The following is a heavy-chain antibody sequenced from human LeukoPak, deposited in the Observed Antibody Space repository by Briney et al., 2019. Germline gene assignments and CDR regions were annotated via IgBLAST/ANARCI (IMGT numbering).Heavy chain of an antibody. CDR3: ARQGCSGGSCFNVDY. D-gene: IGHD2-15*01. CDR2: IYPSDSDT. Sequence: GESLKISCKGSGYSFTNYWIGWVRQMPGKGLEWMGIIYPSDSDTRYSPSFQGQVTISADKSISTAYLQWSSLKASDTAMYYCARQGCSGGSCFNVDYWGQGTLVTVSS. V-gene: IGHV5-51*01. CDR1: GYSFTNYW. J-gene: IGHJ4*02.